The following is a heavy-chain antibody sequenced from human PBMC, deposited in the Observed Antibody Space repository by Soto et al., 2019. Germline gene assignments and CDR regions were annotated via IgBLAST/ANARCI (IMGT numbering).Heavy chain of an antibody. CDR3: ARKIAAAGSYYYYGMDV. V-gene: IGHV2-70*01. Sequence: SGPTLVNPTQTLTLTCPFSGFSLSTSGMCVSWIRQPPGKALEWLALIDWDDDKYYSTSLKTRLTISKDTSKNQVVLTMTNMDHVDTHTYHCARKIAAAGSYYYYGMDVWGQESTVTVCS. J-gene: IGHJ6*02. D-gene: IGHD6-13*01. CDR2: IDWDDDK. CDR1: GFSLSTSGMC.